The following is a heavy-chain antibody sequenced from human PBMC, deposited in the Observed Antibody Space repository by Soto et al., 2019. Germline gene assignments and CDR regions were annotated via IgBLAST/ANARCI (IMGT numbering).Heavy chain of an antibody. CDR2: IYYTGST. CDR1: GGSISSYY. V-gene: IGHV4-59*08. Sequence: SETLSLTCTVSGGSISSYYWSWIRQPPGKGLEWIGYIYYTGSTNYNPSLKSRVTISVDTSKNQFSLKLNSVTAADTAVYYCARHLGYDSSGYYRNWFDPWGQGTLVTV. J-gene: IGHJ5*02. CDR3: ARHLGYDSSGYYRNWFDP. D-gene: IGHD3-22*01.